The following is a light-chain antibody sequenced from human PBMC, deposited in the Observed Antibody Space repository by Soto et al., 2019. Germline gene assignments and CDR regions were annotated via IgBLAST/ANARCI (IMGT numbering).Light chain of an antibody. CDR2: QDS. CDR3: QAWDSSTQRV. Sequence: SYELTQPPSVSVSPGQTASITCSGDKLGDKYACWYQQKPGQSPVLVIYQDSKRPSGIPERFSGSNSGNTATLTISGTQAMDDADYYCQAWDSSTQRVFGGGTKLTVL. CDR1: KLGDKY. V-gene: IGLV3-1*01. J-gene: IGLJ2*01.